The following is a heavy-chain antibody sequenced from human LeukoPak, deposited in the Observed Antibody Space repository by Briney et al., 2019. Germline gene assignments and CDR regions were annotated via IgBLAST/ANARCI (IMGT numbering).Heavy chain of an antibody. CDR3: GRGGGVDILTGFQY. CDR2: NIPILDVT. J-gene: IGHJ4*02. V-gene: IGHV1-69*04. D-gene: IGHD3-9*01. CDR1: GGTFTNYA. Sequence: SVKVSCKASGGTFTNYAINWVRQAPGQGLEWMGRNIPILDVTNYAQKFQGRVTITADQSTITAYMELSSLRSEDTAVYYCGRGGGVDILTGFQYWGQGTLVTVSS.